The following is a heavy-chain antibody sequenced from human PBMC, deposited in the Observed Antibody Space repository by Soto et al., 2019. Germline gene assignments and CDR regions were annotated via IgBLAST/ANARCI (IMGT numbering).Heavy chain of an antibody. J-gene: IGHJ4*02. D-gene: IGHD3-10*01. Sequence: GASVKVSCKASGYTFTSYGISWVRQAPGQGLEWMGWISAYNGNKKYAQKLQGRVSMTTDTSTSTAYMELRSLRSDDTAVYYCARITMVRGVIITWDYWGQGTLVTVS. CDR3: ARITMVRGVIITWDY. CDR2: ISAYNGNK. CDR1: GYTFTSYG. V-gene: IGHV1-18*01.